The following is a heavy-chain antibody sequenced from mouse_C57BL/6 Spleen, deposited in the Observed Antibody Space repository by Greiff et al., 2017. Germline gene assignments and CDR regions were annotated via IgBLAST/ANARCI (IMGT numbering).Heavy chain of an antibody. D-gene: IGHD4-1*01. CDR3: ANWVEAMDY. J-gene: IGHJ4*01. CDR2: IDPSDSYT. Sequence: VKLQQPGAELVRPGTSVKLSCKASGYTFTSYWMHWVKQRPGQGLEWIGVIDPSDSYTNYNQKFKGKATLTADTSSSTAYMQLSSLTSEDSAIYFCANWVEAMDYWGQGTSVTVSS. CDR1: GYTFTSYW. V-gene: IGHV1-59*01.